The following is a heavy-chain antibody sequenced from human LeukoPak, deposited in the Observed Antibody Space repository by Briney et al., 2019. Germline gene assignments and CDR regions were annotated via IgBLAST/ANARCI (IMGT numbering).Heavy chain of an antibody. CDR2: INPNSGGT. D-gene: IGHD2-2*01. V-gene: IGHV1-2*02. Sequence: GASVKVSCKASGYTFTGYYMHWVRQAPGQGLEWMGWINPNSGGTNYAQKFQGRVIMTRDTSISTAYMELSRLRSDDTAVYYCARDIIQGYCSSTSCSSLYYYYYGMDVWGQGTTVTVSS. CDR1: GYTFTGYY. J-gene: IGHJ6*02. CDR3: ARDIIQGYCSSTSCSSLYYYYYGMDV.